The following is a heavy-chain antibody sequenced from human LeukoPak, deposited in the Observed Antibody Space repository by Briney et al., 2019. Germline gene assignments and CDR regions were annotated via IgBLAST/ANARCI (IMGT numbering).Heavy chain of an antibody. D-gene: IGHD1-14*01. J-gene: IGHJ4*02. CDR1: GFTFSSYW. CDR3: ARSNQADDY. Sequence: GGSLRLSCAASGFTFSSYWMHWVRHVPGKGLVWVARINPGGSSITYADSVKGRFTISRDNAKNTLYLQMDRLRAEGTGVYYCARSNQADDYWGQGTLVTVSS. V-gene: IGHV3-74*01. CDR2: INPGGSSI.